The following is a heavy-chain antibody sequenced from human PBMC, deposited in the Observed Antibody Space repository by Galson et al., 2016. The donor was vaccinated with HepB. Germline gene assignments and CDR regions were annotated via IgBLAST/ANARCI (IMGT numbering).Heavy chain of an antibody. V-gene: IGHV5-51*01. CDR3: ATQPHYDILTGYPFDP. CDR2: IYPGNSDT. J-gene: IGHJ5*02. D-gene: IGHD3-9*01. Sequence: QSGAEVKKPGESLKISCKGSGYIFTTYWIVWVRQMPGKGLQWMGSIYPGNSDTKYSPSFQGQVTIAADKSVNTAYLQWRSLKASDTAIYYCATQPHYDILTGYPFDPWGQGTQVIV. CDR1: GYIFTTYW.